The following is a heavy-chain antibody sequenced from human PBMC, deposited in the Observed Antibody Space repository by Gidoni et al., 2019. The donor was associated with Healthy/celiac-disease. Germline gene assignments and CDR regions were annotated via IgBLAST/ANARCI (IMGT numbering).Heavy chain of an antibody. J-gene: IGHJ4*02. D-gene: IGHD5-18*01. CDR2: ISRSSSYI. Sequence: VQLVESGGGLVKPGGSLRHSCAASGFTFSSYSMNWVRQAPGKGLEWVSTISRSSSYIPYADSVKGRFTISRDNAKNSLYLQINSLRAEDTAVYYCARDWGRGYSFDYWGQGTLVTVSS. V-gene: IGHV3-21*01. CDR3: ARDWGRGYSFDY. CDR1: GFTFSSYS.